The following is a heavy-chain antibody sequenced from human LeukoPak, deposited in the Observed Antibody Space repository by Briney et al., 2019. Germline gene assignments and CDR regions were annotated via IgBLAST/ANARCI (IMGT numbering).Heavy chain of an antibody. V-gene: IGHV4-59*01. CDR3: ARDRPLDSSGWYGNWYFDL. D-gene: IGHD6-19*01. CDR1: GGSINDYY. CDR2: IYYSGST. Sequence: PSETLSLTCTVSGGSINDYYWSWIRQPPGRGLEWIGYIYYSGSTNYNPSLKSRVTISVDTSKNQFSLKLSSVTAADTAVYYCARDRPLDSSGWYGNWYFDLWGRGTLVTVSS. J-gene: IGHJ2*01.